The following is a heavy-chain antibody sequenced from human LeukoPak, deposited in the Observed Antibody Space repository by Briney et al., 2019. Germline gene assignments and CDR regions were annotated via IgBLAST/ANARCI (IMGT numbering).Heavy chain of an antibody. CDR2: NSGSSSST. CDR3: GRGMIGAYGSDY. Sequence: GGSLRLSCAASGFTVSSYAMSWVRQAPGKGLEWVSGNSGSSSSTYYADSEKGRFTISRDNAKNTVYLQMSSLGAEDTAVYYCGRGMIGAYGSDYWGQGTLVTVSS. J-gene: IGHJ4*02. V-gene: IGHV3-23*01. D-gene: IGHD3-10*01. CDR1: GFTVSSYA.